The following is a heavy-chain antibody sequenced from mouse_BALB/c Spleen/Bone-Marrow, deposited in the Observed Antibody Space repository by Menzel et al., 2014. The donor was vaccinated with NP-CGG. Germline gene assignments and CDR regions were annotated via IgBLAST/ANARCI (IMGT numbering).Heavy chain of an antibody. V-gene: IGHV1-9*01. D-gene: IGHD1-2*01. Sequence: VKLMESGAELMKPGASVKISCKATGYTFSSYWIEWVKQRPGHGLEWIGEILPGSGSTYYNEKFKGKATLTADTSSNTAYMHLSTLTSEESCVYYCARRVTTTNYWGQGTTLTVSS. J-gene: IGHJ2*01. CDR1: GYTFSSYW. CDR2: ILPGSGST. CDR3: ARRVTTTNY.